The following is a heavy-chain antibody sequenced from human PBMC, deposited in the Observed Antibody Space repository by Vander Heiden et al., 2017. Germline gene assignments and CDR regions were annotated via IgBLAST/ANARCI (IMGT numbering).Heavy chain of an antibody. Sequence: QVQLVESGGGVVQPGRSLRLSCAASGFTFSSYGMNWVRQAPGKGLEWVAVIWYDGSNKYYADSVKGRFTISRDNSKNTLYLQMNSLRVEDTAVYYCARGNRGNTFFDYWGQGTLVTVSS. CDR2: IWYDGSNK. J-gene: IGHJ4*02. CDR3: ARGNRGNTFFDY. CDR1: GFTFSSYG. V-gene: IGHV3-33*01. D-gene: IGHD2-15*01.